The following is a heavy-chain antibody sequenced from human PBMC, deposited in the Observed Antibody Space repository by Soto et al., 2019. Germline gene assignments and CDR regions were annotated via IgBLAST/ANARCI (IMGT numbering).Heavy chain of an antibody. CDR2: IDSDGSST. CDR1: GFTFGSYW. Sequence: EVQLVESGGGLVQPGGSLRVSCAASGFTFGSYWMNWVRQAPGKGLVWVSRIDSDGSSTTYADSVKGRFTTSRDNAKNTLSLQMSRLRVEDTAVYYCARGRPYGMDVWGQGTTVTVSS. CDR3: ARGRPYGMDV. V-gene: IGHV3-74*01. J-gene: IGHJ6*02.